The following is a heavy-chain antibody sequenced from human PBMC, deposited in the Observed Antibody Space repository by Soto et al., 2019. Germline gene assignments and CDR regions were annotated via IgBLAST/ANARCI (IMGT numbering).Heavy chain of an antibody. CDR3: AKDPHRTYYDSSGYYDY. CDR1: GFTFSSYA. J-gene: IGHJ4*02. Sequence: PGGSLRLSCAASGFTFSSYAMSWVRQAPGKGLEWVSAISGSGGSTYYADSVKGRFTISRDNSKNTLYLQMNSLRAEDTAVYYCAKDPHRTYYDSSGYYDYWGQGTLVTVSS. CDR2: ISGSGGST. V-gene: IGHV3-23*01. D-gene: IGHD3-22*01.